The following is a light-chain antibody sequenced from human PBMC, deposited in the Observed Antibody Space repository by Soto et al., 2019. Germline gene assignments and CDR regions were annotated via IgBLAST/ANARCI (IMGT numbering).Light chain of an antibody. J-gene: IGKJ1*01. Sequence: IVLTLSPATLALSPGERATLSCRASQSVSNNYLAWYQQNPGQAPRLLIYGTSNRATGITDRFSGSGSGTDFTLTISRLEPEDFAVYYCQQYGSSGTFGQGTKVDSK. CDR3: QQYGSSGT. V-gene: IGKV3-20*01. CDR2: GTS. CDR1: QSVSNNY.